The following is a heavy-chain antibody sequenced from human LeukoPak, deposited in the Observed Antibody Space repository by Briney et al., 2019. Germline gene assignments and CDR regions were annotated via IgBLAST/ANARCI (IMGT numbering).Heavy chain of an antibody. CDR1: GFTFSSYS. D-gene: IGHD3-3*01. CDR2: ISSSSSYI. V-gene: IGHV3-21*01. J-gene: IGHJ4*02. Sequence: GRSLRLSCAASGFTFSSYSMNWVRQAPGKGLEWVSSISSSSSYIYYADSVKGRFTISRDNAKNSLYLQMYSLRAEDTAVYYCARDRRFLEWLSELYFDYWGQGTLVTVSS. CDR3: ARDRRFLEWLSELYFDY.